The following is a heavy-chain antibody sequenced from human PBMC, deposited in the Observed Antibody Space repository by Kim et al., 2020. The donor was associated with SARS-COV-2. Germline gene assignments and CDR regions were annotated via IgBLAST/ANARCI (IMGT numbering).Heavy chain of an antibody. Sequence: ASVKVSCKASGYTFTSYAMHWVRQAPGQRLEWMGWINAGNGNTKYSQKFQGRVTITRDTSASTAYMELSSLRSEDTAVYYCAGVSYGSGSSFVLDYWGQGTLVTVSS. J-gene: IGHJ4*02. D-gene: IGHD3-10*01. CDR2: INAGNGNT. V-gene: IGHV1-3*01. CDR3: AGVSYGSGSSFVLDY. CDR1: GYTFTSYA.